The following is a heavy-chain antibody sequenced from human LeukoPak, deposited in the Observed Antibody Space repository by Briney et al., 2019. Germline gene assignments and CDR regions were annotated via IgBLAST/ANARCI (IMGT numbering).Heavy chain of an antibody. Sequence: SETLSLTXAVYGGAFSGYYWSWIRQPPGKGLEWIGEINHSGSTNYNPSLKSRVTISVDTSKNQFSLKLSSVTAADTAVYYCARLTIAGRSDYWGQGTLVTVSS. CDR1: GGAFSGYY. V-gene: IGHV4-34*01. D-gene: IGHD6-13*01. CDR3: ARLTIAGRSDY. J-gene: IGHJ4*02. CDR2: INHSGST.